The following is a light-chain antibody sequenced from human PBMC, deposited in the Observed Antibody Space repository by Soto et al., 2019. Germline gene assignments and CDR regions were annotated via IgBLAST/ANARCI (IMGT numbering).Light chain of an antibody. CDR1: QSVSSNH. V-gene: IGKV3-20*01. Sequence: DIVLTQSPCTLSLSPGERATLYCRASQSVSSNHLAWYQQKPGHAPSLLIYGGSSRATGIPVRLSGSGSETDFTLTITRLEPEDFAMYYCQQYSSSRTFGQGTKVDIK. CDR3: QQYSSSRT. CDR2: GGS. J-gene: IGKJ1*01.